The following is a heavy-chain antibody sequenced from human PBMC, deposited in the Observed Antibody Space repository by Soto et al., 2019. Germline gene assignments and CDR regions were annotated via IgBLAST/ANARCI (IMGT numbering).Heavy chain of an antibody. D-gene: IGHD5-18*01. CDR3: ARDLSGIQLWPSAPLGMDV. Sequence: PGGSLRLSCAASGFTFSSYAMHWVRQAPGKGLEWVAVISYDGSNKYYADSVKGRFTISRDNSKNTLYLQMNSLRAEDTAVYYCARDLSGIQLWPSAPLGMDVWGQGTTVTLSS. V-gene: IGHV3-30-3*01. CDR1: GFTFSSYA. J-gene: IGHJ6*02. CDR2: ISYDGSNK.